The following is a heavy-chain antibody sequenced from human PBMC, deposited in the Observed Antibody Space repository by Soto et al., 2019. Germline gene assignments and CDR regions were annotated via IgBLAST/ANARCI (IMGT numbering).Heavy chain of an antibody. D-gene: IGHD2-2*03. CDR3: VRVLDFSAGYHDS. CDR2: ISGSGGST. V-gene: IGHV3-23*01. J-gene: IGHJ5*01. CDR1: GLTFSSYA. Sequence: PGGSLRLSCAASGLTFSSYAMSRVRQAPGKGLEWASAISGSGGSTYYADSVKGRFTISRDNSKNTLYLQMNSLRAEDTAVYYCVRVLDFSAGYHDSWGQGTMVTVSS.